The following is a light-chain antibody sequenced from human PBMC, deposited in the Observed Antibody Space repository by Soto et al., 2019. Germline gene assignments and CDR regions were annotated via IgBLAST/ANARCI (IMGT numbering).Light chain of an antibody. J-gene: IGLJ3*02. CDR2: EVS. CDR3: SSYTSSISWV. V-gene: IGLV2-14*01. CDR1: SSDIGGYNY. Sequence: QSALTQPASVSGSPGQSITISCSGTSSDIGGYNYVSWYQQYPGKAPKLMIYEVSNRPSGVSNRFSGSKSGNTASLTISGLQAGDEADYYCSSYTSSISWVFGGGTKLTVL.